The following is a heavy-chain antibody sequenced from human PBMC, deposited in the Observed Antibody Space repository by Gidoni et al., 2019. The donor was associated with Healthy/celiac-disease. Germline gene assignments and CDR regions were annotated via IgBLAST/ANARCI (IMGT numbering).Heavy chain of an antibody. Sequence: QVQLQESGPGLPKPSPTLSLTCTFPGVSFSSGGYYWSWIRQHPGKGLEWIGYIYYSGSTYYNPSLKSRVTISVDTSKNQFSLKLSSVTAADTAVYYCARGGTIFGVVIHDAFEIWGQGTMVTVSS. J-gene: IGHJ3*02. V-gene: IGHV4-31*03. D-gene: IGHD3-3*01. CDR3: ARGGTIFGVVIHDAFEI. CDR2: IYYSGST. CDR1: GVSFSSGGYY.